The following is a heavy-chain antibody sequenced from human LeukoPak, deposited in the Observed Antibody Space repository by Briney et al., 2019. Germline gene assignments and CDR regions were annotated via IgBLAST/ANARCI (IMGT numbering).Heavy chain of an antibody. D-gene: IGHD5-24*01. J-gene: IGHJ3*02. V-gene: IGHV4-59*01. Sequence: SETLSLTCTVSGGSISSYYWSWIRQPPGKGLEWIGYMDYSGSTNYNPSLKSRVTISVDTFKNQFSLNLSSVTAADTAVYYCARGWLQFSSDAFDIWGQGTMVTVSS. CDR2: MDYSGST. CDR3: ARGWLQFSSDAFDI. CDR1: GGSISSYY.